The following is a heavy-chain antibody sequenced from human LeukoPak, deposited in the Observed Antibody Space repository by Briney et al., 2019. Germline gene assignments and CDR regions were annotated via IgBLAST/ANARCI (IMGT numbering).Heavy chain of an antibody. CDR2: IYYSGST. V-gene: IGHV4-30-4*08. CDR3: ARDRMAKYYYDSSGYQ. D-gene: IGHD3-22*01. Sequence: SETPSLTCTVSGGSISSGDYYWSWIRQPPGKGLEWIGYIYYSGSTYYNPSLKSRVTISVDTSKNQFSLKLSSVTAADTAVYYCARDRMAKYYYDSSGYQWGQGTLVTVSS. J-gene: IGHJ4*02. CDR1: GGSISSGDYY.